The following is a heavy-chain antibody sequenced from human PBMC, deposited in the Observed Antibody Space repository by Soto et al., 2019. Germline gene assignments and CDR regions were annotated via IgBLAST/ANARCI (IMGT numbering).Heavy chain of an antibody. Sequence: EVQLVESGGGLIQPGGSLRLSFAASGFTVSSNYMSWVRQAPGKGLEWVSVIYSGGSTYYADSVKGRFTISRDNSKNTLYLQMNSLRAEDTAVYYCARNYYDSGGGFDYWGQGTLVTFSS. V-gene: IGHV3-53*01. CDR1: GFTVSSNY. CDR3: ARNYYDSGGGFDY. CDR2: IYSGGST. J-gene: IGHJ4*02. D-gene: IGHD3-22*01.